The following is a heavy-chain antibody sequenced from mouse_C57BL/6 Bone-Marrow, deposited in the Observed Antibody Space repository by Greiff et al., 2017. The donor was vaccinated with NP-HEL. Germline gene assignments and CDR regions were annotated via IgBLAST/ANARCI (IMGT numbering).Heavy chain of an antibody. V-gene: IGHV1-81*01. CDR3: ARNFYFDY. Sequence: QVQLQQSGAELARPGASVKLSCKASGYTFTSYGISWVKQRPGQGLEWIGEIYPRSGNTYYNVKFKGKATLTADKSSSTAYMELRSLTSEDSAVYVCARNFYFDYWGQGTTLTVSS. CDR1: GYTFTSYG. CDR2: IYPRSGNT. J-gene: IGHJ2*01.